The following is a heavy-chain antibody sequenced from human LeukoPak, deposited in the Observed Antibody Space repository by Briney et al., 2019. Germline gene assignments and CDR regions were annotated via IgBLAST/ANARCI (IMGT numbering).Heavy chain of an antibody. CDR3: CDGMDV. Sequence: VTLSLTCAVSGGSISSGSYSWSWVRQAPGKGLEWVSAINGTGTSTYYADSVKGRFTISRDNSKSMLYLQMNSLRAEDTAVYYCCDGMDVWGQGTTVAVSS. J-gene: IGHJ6*02. V-gene: IGHV3-23*01. CDR2: INGTGTST. CDR1: GGSISSGSYS.